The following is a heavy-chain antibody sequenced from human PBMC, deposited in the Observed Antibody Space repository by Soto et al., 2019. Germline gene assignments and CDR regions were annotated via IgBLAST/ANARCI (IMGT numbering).Heavy chain of an antibody. D-gene: IGHD5-12*01. CDR2: IYHSGST. CDR1: GYSISSGYY. V-gene: IGHV4-38-2*02. CDR3: ARDRRNWLGYRYFDY. Sequence: SETLSLTCAVCGYSISSGYYWGWIRQPPGKGLEWIGSIYHSGSTYYNPSLKSRVTISVDTSKNQFSLKLSSVTAADTAVYYCARDRRNWLGYRYFDYWGQGTLLTVYS. J-gene: IGHJ4*02.